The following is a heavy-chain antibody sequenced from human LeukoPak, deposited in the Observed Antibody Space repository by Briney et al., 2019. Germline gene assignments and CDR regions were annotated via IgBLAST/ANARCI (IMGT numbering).Heavy chain of an antibody. CDR3: AGGPLYSSSWYGVDY. V-gene: IGHV3-33*01. J-gene: IGHJ4*02. CDR2: IWYDGSNK. Sequence: PGGSLRLSCAASGFTFSSYGMHWVRQAPGKGLEWVAVIWYDGSNKYYADSVKGRFTISRDNSKNTLYLQMNSLRAEDTAVYYCAGGPLYSSSWYGVDYWGQGTLVTVSS. CDR1: GFTFSSYG. D-gene: IGHD6-13*01.